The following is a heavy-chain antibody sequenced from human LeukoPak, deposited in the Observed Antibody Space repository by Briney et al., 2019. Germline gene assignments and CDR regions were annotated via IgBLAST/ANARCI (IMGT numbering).Heavy chain of an antibody. V-gene: IGHV4-59*08. J-gene: IGHJ6*02. D-gene: IGHD3-10*02. CDR1: GGSISSYY. CDR2: IYYSGST. CDR3: ARHNDYYVVGGMDV. Sequence: PSETLSLTCTVSGGSISSYYWSWTRQPPGKGLEWIGYIYYSGSTNYNPSLKSRVTISVDTSKNQFSLKLSSVTAADTAVYYCARHNDYYVVGGMDVWGQGTTVTVSS.